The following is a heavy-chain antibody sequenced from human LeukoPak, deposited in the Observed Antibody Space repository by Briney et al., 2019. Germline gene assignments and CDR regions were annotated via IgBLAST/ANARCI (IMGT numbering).Heavy chain of an antibody. CDR2: INHSGST. D-gene: IGHD5-12*01. CDR3: ARRAYSGYDYPRYYYYYYMDV. J-gene: IGHJ6*03. V-gene: IGHV4-34*01. CDR1: GGSFSGYY. Sequence: SETLSLTCAVYGGSFSGYYWSWIRQPPGKGLEWIGEINHSGSTNYNPSLKSRVTISVDTSKNQSSLKLSSVTAADTAVYYCARRAYSGYDYPRYYYYYYMDVWGKGTTVTISS.